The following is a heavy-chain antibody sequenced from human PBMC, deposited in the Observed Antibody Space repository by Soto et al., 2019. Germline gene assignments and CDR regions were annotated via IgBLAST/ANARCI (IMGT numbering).Heavy chain of an antibody. CDR2: ITGSGGST. D-gene: IGHD6-19*01. CDR3: AKDTGSGWLAHYFHN. CDR1: GFTFSSYA. J-gene: IGHJ4*02. V-gene: IGHV3-23*01. Sequence: PVGSLSLSCAASGFTFSSYAMSWVRQAPGKGLEWVSDITGSGGSTYYADSVKGRFTISRDNSKNTLYLQMNSLRAEDTAVYYCAKDTGSGWLAHYFHNSCQGTIVTV.